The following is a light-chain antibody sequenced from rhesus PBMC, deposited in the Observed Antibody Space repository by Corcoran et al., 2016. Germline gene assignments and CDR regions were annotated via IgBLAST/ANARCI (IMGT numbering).Light chain of an antibody. CDR2: EVT. V-gene: IGLV2-32*02. CDR1: SSDIGDYSF. CDR3: CSYAGANTHM. J-gene: IGLJ1*01. Sequence: QSALTQPRSVSGAPGQSVTITCTGTSSDIGDYSFVSWFQHHPGAAPKVLIYEVTKRPSGVSDRFSGAKSGNTASLTIAGLQADDEAYYDGCSYAGANTHMFGSGTRLSVL.